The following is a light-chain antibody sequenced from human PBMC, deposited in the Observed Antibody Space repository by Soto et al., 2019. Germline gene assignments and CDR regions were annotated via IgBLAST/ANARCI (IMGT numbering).Light chain of an antibody. CDR3: TSWTTSTTMI. Sequence: QSALTQAASGSGVAGEAIRIFSNGTSSDIGAYNFVSWYQQHPGKAPKLMLYDVNIRPSGVSNRFSGSKSGNTASLTISGLQAEDEADYYCTSWTTSTTMIFGGGTKVTVL. CDR2: DVN. J-gene: IGLJ2*01. V-gene: IGLV2-14*03. CDR1: SSDIGAYNF.